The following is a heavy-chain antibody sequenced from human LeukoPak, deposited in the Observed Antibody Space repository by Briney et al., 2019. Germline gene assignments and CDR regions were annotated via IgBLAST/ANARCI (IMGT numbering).Heavy chain of an antibody. V-gene: IGHV3-30*02. CDR2: IRYDGSNK. Sequence: GGSLRLSCAASGFTFSSYGMRWVRQAPGKGLEWVAFIRYDGSNKYYADSVKGRFTISRDNSKNTLYLQMNSLRAEDTAVYYCAKFNYYDSSGYRWFDPWGQGTLVTVSS. CDR3: AKFNYYDSSGYRWFDP. CDR1: GFTFSSYG. J-gene: IGHJ5*02. D-gene: IGHD3-22*01.